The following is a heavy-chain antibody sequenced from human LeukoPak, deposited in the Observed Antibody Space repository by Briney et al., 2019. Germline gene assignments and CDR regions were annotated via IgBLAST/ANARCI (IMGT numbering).Heavy chain of an antibody. CDR1: GYTFTGYY. Sequence: GAVKVSCKASGYTFTGYYMHWVRQAPGQGLEWMGWIIANGVGTNYAQKFQGRVTMTTDTSISTAYMELGGLRYDDTAVYYCARVSSSGDYYDNWGQGTLVTLPS. CDR2: IIANGVGT. CDR3: ARVSSSGDYYDN. D-gene: IGHD3-10*01. J-gene: IGHJ4*02. V-gene: IGHV1-2*02.